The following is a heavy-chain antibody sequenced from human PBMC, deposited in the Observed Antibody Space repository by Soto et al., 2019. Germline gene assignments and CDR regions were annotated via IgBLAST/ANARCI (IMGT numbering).Heavy chain of an antibody. V-gene: IGHV1-46*03. Sequence: VASVQVSCKASGYTFTSYYMHWVRQAPGQGLEWMGIINPSGGSTSYAQKFQGRVTMTRDTSTSTVYMELSSLRSEDTAVYYCARADYDFWSGYYYYYYYYMDVWGKGTTVTVSS. CDR2: INPSGGST. CDR1: GYTFTSYY. J-gene: IGHJ6*03. D-gene: IGHD3-3*01. CDR3: ARADYDFWSGYYYYYYYYMDV.